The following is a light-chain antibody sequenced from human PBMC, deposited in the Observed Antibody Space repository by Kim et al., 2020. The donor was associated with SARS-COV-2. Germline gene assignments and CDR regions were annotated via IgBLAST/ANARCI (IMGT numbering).Light chain of an antibody. V-gene: IGKV1-5*03. CDR2: KAS. J-gene: IGKJ1*01. Sequence: GDRVTITCRASQGITTSLAWYQQKPGKAPKLLIYKASSVQSGVPSRFSGSGSGTEFTLTISSLQPDDFATYYCQQHQTYPWTFGQGTKVEIK. CDR1: QGITTS. CDR3: QQHQTYPWT.